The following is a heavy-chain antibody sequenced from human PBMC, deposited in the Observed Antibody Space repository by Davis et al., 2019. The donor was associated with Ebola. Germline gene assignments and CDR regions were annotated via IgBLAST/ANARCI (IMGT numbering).Heavy chain of an antibody. J-gene: IGHJ6*02. CDR2: ISAYNGNT. CDR1: VYTFTRYG. CDR3: AREGYCSGGSCYWDYYYYCMDV. D-gene: IGHD2-15*01. V-gene: IGHV1-18*01. Sequence: SVPVSRLASVYTFTRYGISSVRQAPGQGLEWTGWISAYNGNTNYAQKLQGRVTMTTDTSTSTAYMVLRSLRSDDTAVYYCAREGYCSGGSCYWDYYYYCMDVWGQGTTVTVSS.